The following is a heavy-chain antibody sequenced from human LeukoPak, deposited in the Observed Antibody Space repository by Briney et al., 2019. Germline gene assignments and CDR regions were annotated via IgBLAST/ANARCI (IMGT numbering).Heavy chain of an antibody. V-gene: IGHV3-23*01. CDR3: AKLASPYSSGWYIDY. CDR1: GFTFSSYA. CDR2: ISGSGGST. J-gene: IGHJ4*02. Sequence: GESLRLPCAASGFTFSSYAMSWVRQAPGKGLEWVSAISGSGGSTYYADSVKGRFTTSRDNSKNTLYLQMNSLRAEDTAVYYCAKLASPYSSGWYIDYWGQGTLVTVSS. D-gene: IGHD6-19*01.